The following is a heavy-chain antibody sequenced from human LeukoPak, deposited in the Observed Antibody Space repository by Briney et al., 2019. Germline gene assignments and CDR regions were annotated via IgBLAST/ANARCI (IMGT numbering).Heavy chain of an antibody. CDR3: ARVGYCSGGSCYSGYYYGMDV. CDR1: GGTFSSYA. V-gene: IGHV1-69*04. Sequence: GSSVKVSCKASGGTFSSYAISWVRQAPGQGLEWMGRIIPILGIANYVQKSQGRVTITADKSTSTAYMELSSLRSEDTAVYYCARVGYCSGGSCYSGYYYGMDVWGQGTTVTVSS. CDR2: IIPILGIA. J-gene: IGHJ6*02. D-gene: IGHD2-15*01.